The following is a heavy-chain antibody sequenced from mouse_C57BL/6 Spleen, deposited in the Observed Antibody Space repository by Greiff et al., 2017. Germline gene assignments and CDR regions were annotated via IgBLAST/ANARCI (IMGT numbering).Heavy chain of an antibody. J-gene: IGHJ2*01. CDR3: ASSYPYDYFDY. D-gene: IGHD1-1*01. V-gene: IGHV1-54*01. Sequence: QVQLQQSGAELVRPGTSVKVSCKASGYAFTNYLIEWVKQRPGQGLEWIGVINPGSGGTNYNEKFKGKATLTADKSSSTAYMQLSSLTSEDSAVYFCASSYPYDYFDYWGQGTTLTVSS. CDR2: INPGSGGT. CDR1: GYAFTNYL.